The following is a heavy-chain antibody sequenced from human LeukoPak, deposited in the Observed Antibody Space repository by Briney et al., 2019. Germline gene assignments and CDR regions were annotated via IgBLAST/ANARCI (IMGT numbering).Heavy chain of an antibody. CDR3: PRLQPNSGEWAVNI. D-gene: IGHD1-1*01. J-gene: IGHJ3*02. V-gene: IGHV4-59*01. CDR1: GASISTSC. CDR2: LYSRGRP. Sequence: SETLSPTFTVLGASISTSCWRWIPQSPGKGLEWIGYLYSRGRPNYNPSLKRRVTISVVTSKNHFSLTLSSVTAADTAVYYCPRLQPNSGEWAVNIGGQGGMVIVSS.